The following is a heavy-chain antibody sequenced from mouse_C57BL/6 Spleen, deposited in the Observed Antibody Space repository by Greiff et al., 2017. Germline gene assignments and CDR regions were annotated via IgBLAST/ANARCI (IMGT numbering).Heavy chain of an antibody. J-gene: IGHJ3*01. D-gene: IGHD2-4*01. CDR1: GYTFTSYW. V-gene: IGHV1-64*01. CDR2: IHPNSGST. Sequence: VQLKQPGAELVKPGASVKLSCKASGYTFTSYWMHWVKQRPGQGLEWIGMIHPNSGSTNYNEKFKSKATLTVDKSSSTAYMQLSSLTSEDSAVYYWSRERDDCDGAWFAYWGQGTLVTVSA. CDR3: SRERDDCDGAWFAY.